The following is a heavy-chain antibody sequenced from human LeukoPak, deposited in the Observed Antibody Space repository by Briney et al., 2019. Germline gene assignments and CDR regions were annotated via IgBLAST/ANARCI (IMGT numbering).Heavy chain of an antibody. CDR3: TRPDGDDFWSGYRGFNWFDP. Sequence: PGGSLRLSCAASGFTFSGSAMLWVRQASGKGLEWVGRIRSKANSYATAYAASVKGRFTISRDDSKNTAYLQMNSLKTEDTAVYCCTRPDGDDFWSGYRGFNWFDPWGQGTLVTVSS. V-gene: IGHV3-73*01. CDR2: IRSKANSYAT. J-gene: IGHJ5*02. D-gene: IGHD3-3*01. CDR1: GFTFSGSA.